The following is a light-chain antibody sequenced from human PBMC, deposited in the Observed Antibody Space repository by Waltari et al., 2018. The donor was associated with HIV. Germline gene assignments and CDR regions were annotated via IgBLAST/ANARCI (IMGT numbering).Light chain of an antibody. CDR3: ASWDDSLGGFWI. Sequence: QSVVTQPPSASGTPGQRVTISCSGGTSNIGSNYVYWYQHLPGTSPKLLIYMNDQRPPGVPDRISASKSGTSASLAISGVRSEDEADDYCASWDDSLGGFWIFGGGTNLSVL. CDR2: MND. V-gene: IGLV1-47*01. CDR1: TSNIGSNY. J-gene: IGLJ2*01.